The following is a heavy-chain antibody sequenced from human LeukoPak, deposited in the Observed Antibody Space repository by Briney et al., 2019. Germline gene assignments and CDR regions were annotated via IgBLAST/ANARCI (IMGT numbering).Heavy chain of an antibody. CDR3: ARGITIFGVVIIAFDI. CDR2: ISSSSSYI. J-gene: IGHJ3*02. V-gene: IGHV3-21*01. D-gene: IGHD3-3*01. Sequence: GGSLRLSCAASGFTFSSYSMNWVRQAPGKGLEWVSSISSSSSYIYYADSVKGRFTISRDNAKNSLYLQMNSLRAEDTAVYYCARGITIFGVVIIAFDIWGQGTMVTVSS. CDR1: GFTFSSYS.